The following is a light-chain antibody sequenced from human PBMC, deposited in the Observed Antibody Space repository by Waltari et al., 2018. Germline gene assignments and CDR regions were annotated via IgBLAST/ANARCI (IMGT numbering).Light chain of an antibody. CDR2: GAS. Sequence: EIVLTQSPGTLSLSPGERGTLYCRASQSVSRFLAWYQQKPGQAPRLLIYGASTRATGIPDRFSGSGSGTDFSLTISRLEPEDFAVYYCQKYDRLPATFGQGTKVEIK. V-gene: IGKV3-20*01. CDR1: QSVSRF. J-gene: IGKJ1*01. CDR3: QKYDRLPAT.